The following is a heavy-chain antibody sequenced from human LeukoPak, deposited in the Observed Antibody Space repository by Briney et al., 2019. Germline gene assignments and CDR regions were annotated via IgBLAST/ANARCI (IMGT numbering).Heavy chain of an antibody. D-gene: IGHD2-2*01. V-gene: IGHV3-21*01. Sequence: PGGSLRLSCAASGFTFSSYSMNWVRQAPGKGLEWVSSISSSSSYIYYADSVKGRFTISRDNAKNTLYLQMNSLRAEDTAVYYCARGSSTSAFLEWLPMGYWGQGTLVTVSS. CDR2: ISSSSSYI. CDR3: ARGSSTSAFLEWLPMGY. J-gene: IGHJ4*02. CDR1: GFTFSSYS.